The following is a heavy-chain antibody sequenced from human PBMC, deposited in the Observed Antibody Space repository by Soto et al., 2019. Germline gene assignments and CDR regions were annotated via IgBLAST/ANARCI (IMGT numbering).Heavy chain of an antibody. J-gene: IGHJ4*02. CDR3: VRRYRSCFDF. Sequence: SETLSLNRISTNAAISRVYRMPIRQPPGKGLERIGYISYSGSTNYSPSLKSRVTISVDTSKNQFSLKLSSVTAADTAVYFCVRRYRSCFDFWGQGTLVTAS. CDR2: ISYSGST. D-gene: IGHD2-2*01. CDR1: NAAISRVY. V-gene: IGHV4-59*08.